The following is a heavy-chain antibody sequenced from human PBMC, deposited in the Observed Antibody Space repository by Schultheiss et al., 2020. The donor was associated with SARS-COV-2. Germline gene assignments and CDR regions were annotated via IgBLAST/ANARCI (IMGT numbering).Heavy chain of an antibody. D-gene: IGHD3-3*01. CDR3: ARDGGAIFGVVGGYYYYGMDV. CDR2: IYTSGST. J-gene: IGHJ6*02. Sequence: SETLSLTCAVSGGSIRSYYWSWIRQSPEKGLEWIGRIYTSGSTNYNPSLKSRVTMSVDTSKNQFSLKLSSVTAADTAVYYCARDGGAIFGVVGGYYYYGMDVWGQGTTVTVSS. CDR1: GGSIRSYY. V-gene: IGHV4-4*07.